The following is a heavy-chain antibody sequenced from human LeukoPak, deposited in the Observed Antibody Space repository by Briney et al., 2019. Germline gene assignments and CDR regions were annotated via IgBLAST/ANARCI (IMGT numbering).Heavy chain of an antibody. CDR3: AREGSRYWGPFYDILTGSVPFDY. CDR2: IYGSGST. CDR1: GGSIRSSYYY. Sequence: PSETLSLTCTVSGGSIRSSYYYWGWIRQPPGKGLEWIGSIYGSGSTYYNPSLKSRVTISVDTSKNQFSLKLSSVTAADTAVYYCAREGSRYWGPFYDILTGSVPFDYWGQGTLVTVSS. J-gene: IGHJ4*02. V-gene: IGHV4-39*07. D-gene: IGHD3-9*01.